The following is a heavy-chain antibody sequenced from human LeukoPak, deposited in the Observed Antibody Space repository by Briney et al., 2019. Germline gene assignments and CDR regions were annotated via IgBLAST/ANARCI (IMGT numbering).Heavy chain of an antibody. CDR1: GGSISSYY. V-gene: IGHV4-59*01. D-gene: IGHD3-16*02. CDR3: ARYVWGSYPTFEDY. J-gene: IGHJ4*02. CDR2: ISYSGST. Sequence: SETLSLTCTVSGGSISSYYWSGIRQPPGKGLEWIGYISYSGSTNYNPSLKSRVTISVDTSKNQFSLKLSSVTAADTAVYYCARYVWGSYPTFEDYWGQGTLVTVSA.